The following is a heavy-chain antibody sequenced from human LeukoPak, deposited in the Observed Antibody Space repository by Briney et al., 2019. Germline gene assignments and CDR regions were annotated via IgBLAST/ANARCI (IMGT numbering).Heavy chain of an antibody. CDR1: GGSISSGGYY. CDR2: ILHSGST. J-gene: IGHJ4*02. V-gene: IGHV4-31*03. D-gene: IGHD3-22*01. CDR3: ARDSSGYGNVDS. Sequence: SETLSLTCTVSGGSISSGGYYWSWIRQHPGKGLEWIGYILHSGSTYYNPSLKSRVTISVDTSENQFSLKLSSVTAADTAVYYCARDSSGYGNVDSWGQGTLVTVSS.